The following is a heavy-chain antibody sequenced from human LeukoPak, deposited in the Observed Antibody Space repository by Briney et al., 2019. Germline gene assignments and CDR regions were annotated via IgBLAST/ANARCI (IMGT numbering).Heavy chain of an antibody. CDR3: ARDLGGYDFPI. D-gene: IGHD5-12*01. J-gene: IGHJ3*02. CDR2: ISYDGSSK. Sequence: GRSLRLSCAASGFTFSSYAMHWVRQAPGKGLEWVAVISYDGSSKYYADSVKGRFTISRDNSKNTLYLQMNSLRAEDTAVYYCARDLGGYDFPIWGQGTMVTVSS. V-gene: IGHV3-30-3*01. CDR1: GFTFSSYA.